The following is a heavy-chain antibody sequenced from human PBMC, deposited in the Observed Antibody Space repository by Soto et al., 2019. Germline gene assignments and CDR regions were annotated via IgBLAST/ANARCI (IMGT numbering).Heavy chain of an antibody. Sequence: QVQLVESGGGVVQPGRSLRLSCAASGFTFSSYAMHWVRQAPGKGLEWVAVISYDGSNKYYADSVKCRFTISRDKSKNTLYLQMNSLRAEDTAVYYCARAGCDGGSCYTLVGLRYGMDVWGQGTTVTVSS. J-gene: IGHJ6*02. V-gene: IGHV3-30-3*01. CDR3: ARAGCDGGSCYTLVGLRYGMDV. CDR2: ISYDGSNK. D-gene: IGHD2-15*01. CDR1: GFTFSSYA.